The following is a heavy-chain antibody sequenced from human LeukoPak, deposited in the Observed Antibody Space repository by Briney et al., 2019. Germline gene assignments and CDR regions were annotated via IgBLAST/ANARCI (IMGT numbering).Heavy chain of an antibody. D-gene: IGHD3-10*01. J-gene: IGHJ4*02. CDR3: ARQGSLWFGESREDY. V-gene: IGHV3-7*01. CDR2: IKQDGSEK. Sequence: GGSLRLSCAASGFTFSSYWMSWVRQAPGKGLEWVANIKQDGSEKYYVDSVKGRFTISRYNAKNSLYLQMNSLRADDTAVYNCARQGSLWFGESREDYWGQGTLVTVSS. CDR1: GFTFSSYW.